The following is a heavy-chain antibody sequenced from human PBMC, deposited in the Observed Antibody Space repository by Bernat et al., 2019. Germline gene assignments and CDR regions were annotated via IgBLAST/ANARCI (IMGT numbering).Heavy chain of an antibody. CDR1: GFTFSAYA. J-gene: IGHJ4*02. CDR3: AKSYGYPHPYFDY. Sequence: VQLLESGGDLVQPGGSLRLSCAASGFTFSAYAMSWVRQAPGKGLEWVSTTSGRDTYTYYADSVKGRFSISTDNSKSTLYLQMDSLSPEDTAVYYCAKSYGYPHPYFDYWGQGTLVTVSS. V-gene: IGHV3-23*01. CDR2: TSGRDTYT. D-gene: IGHD4-17*01.